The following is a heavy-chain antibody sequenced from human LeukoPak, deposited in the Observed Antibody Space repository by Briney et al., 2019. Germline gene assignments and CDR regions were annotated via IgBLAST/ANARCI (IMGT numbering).Heavy chain of an antibody. CDR3: ALDYGDYVGYFDY. J-gene: IGHJ4*02. CDR2: ISGSGDNT. CDR1: GFTFSSYA. Sequence: GGSLRLSCAASGFTFSSYAMSWVRQAPGKGLEWVSGISGSGDNTYYADSVKGRFTISRDNSKNTLYLQMNSLRAEDTAVYYCALDYGDYVGYFDYWGQGTLVTVSS. V-gene: IGHV3-23*01. D-gene: IGHD4-17*01.